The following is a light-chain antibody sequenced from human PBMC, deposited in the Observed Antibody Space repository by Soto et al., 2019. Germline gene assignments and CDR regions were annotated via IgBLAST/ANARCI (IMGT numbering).Light chain of an antibody. CDR3: ATWDDRLNTEL. J-gene: IGLJ2*01. CDR1: SSNIGNKP. CDR2: YDD. Sequence: QSVLTQPPSVSGVPRQRVTISCSGSSSNIGNKPVNWYQQLPGQAPKLLIYYDDLKPSGVSDRISGSKSGTSASLTISGLQSEDEAHYYCATWDDRLNTELFGGGTKVTVL. V-gene: IGLV1-36*01.